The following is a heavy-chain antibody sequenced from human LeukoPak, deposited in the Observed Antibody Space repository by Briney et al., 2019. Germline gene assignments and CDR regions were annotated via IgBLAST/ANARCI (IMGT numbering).Heavy chain of an antibody. Sequence: PPETLSLTCTVSGGSISSYYWSWIRQPAGKGLEWIGHIYTSGSTNYNPSLKSRVTMSVDTSKNQFSLKLRSVTAADTAVYYCARGIVVVPAAMSWFDPWGQGTLVTVSS. CDR1: GGSISSYY. V-gene: IGHV4-4*07. J-gene: IGHJ5*02. CDR2: IYTSGST. CDR3: ARGIVVVPAAMSWFDP. D-gene: IGHD2-2*01.